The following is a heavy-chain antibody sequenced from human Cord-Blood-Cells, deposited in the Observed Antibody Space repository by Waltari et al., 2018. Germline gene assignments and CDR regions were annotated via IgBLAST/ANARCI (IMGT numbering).Heavy chain of an antibody. Sequence: QVQLQQWGAGLLKPSETLSLTCAVYGGSFSGYYWSWIRQPPGKGLGWIGEFKHSGSTNYHPSLTSRVTISVDTSKNQFALKLSSVTAADTAVYYCARGPNKDATDYWGQGTLVTVSS. CDR3: ARGPNKDATDY. CDR1: GGSFSGYY. V-gene: IGHV4-34*01. CDR2: FKHSGST. J-gene: IGHJ4*02.